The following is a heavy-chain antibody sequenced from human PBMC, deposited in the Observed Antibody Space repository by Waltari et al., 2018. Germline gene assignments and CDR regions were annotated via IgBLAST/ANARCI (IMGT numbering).Heavy chain of an antibody. CDR3: ARALYGSGPFDY. CDR1: GGSISSYY. D-gene: IGHD3-10*01. Sequence: QVQLQESGPGLVKPSETLSLTCTVSGGSISSYYWSWIRQPPGKGLEWIGYIYYSGSTNYNPSLKSRVTRSVDTSKNQFSLKLSSVTAADTAVYYCARALYGSGPFDYWGQGTLVTVSS. J-gene: IGHJ4*02. CDR2: IYYSGST. V-gene: IGHV4-59*01.